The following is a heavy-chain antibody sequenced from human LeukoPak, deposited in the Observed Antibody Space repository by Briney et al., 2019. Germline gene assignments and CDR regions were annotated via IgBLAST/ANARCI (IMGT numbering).Heavy chain of an antibody. J-gene: IGHJ4*02. V-gene: IGHV4-39*01. CDR1: GGSISSSGYY. D-gene: IGHD4-11*01. CDR3: ARFRTLTTHFDY. CDR2: IYYSGST. Sequence: SETLSLTCTVSGGSISSSGYYWGWIRQPPGKGLEWIGAIYYSGSTYYNPSLKSRVTISVDTSKNQFSLKLSSVTAADTAVYYCARFRTLTTHFDYWGQGTLVTVSS.